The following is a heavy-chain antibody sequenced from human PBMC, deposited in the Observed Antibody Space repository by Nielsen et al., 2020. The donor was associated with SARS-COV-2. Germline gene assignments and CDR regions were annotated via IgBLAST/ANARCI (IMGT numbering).Heavy chain of an antibody. V-gene: IGHV3-15*01. Sequence: GESLKISCAASGFTFSSYEMDWVRQAPGKGLEWVGRIKSKTDGGTTDYAAPVKGRFTISRDDSKNTLYLQMNSLKTEDTAVYYCTTGIDNWGQGTLVTVSS. J-gene: IGHJ4*02. D-gene: IGHD3-9*01. CDR1: GFTFSSYE. CDR3: TTGIDN. CDR2: IKSKTDGGTT.